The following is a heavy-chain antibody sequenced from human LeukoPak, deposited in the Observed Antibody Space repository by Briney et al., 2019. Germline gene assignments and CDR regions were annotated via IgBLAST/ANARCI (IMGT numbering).Heavy chain of an antibody. CDR2: MNPNSGNT. V-gene: IGHV1-8*01. CDR3: ARATLIGSSCWDETYYAFDI. Sequence: ASVKVSCKASGYTFTSYDIDWVRQATGQGLEWTGWMNPNSGNTAYAQKFQGRVTMTRNTSISKTYKELSRLRSADTAVYYCARATLIGSSCWDETYYAFDIRGQGTMVTVSS. D-gene: IGHD6-19*01. CDR1: GYTFTSYD. J-gene: IGHJ3*02.